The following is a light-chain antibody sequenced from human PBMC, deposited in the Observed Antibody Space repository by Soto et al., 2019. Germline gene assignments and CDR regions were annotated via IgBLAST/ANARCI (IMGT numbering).Light chain of an antibody. J-gene: IGKJ1*01. CDR1: QSISSW. Sequence: DILMTHSPSTLSASVGDIVTITCRASQSISSWLAWYQQKPGKAPKLLIYKASTLKSGVPSRFSGSGSGTEFTLTISSLQPDDFATYYCQHYNSYSEAFGQATKVDIK. CDR2: KAS. CDR3: QHYNSYSEA. V-gene: IGKV1-5*03.